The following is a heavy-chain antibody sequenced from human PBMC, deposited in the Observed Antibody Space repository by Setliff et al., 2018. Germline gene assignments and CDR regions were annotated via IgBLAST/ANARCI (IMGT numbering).Heavy chain of an antibody. CDR3: ARVGHSTYYNFWSGPRGYNWFDP. V-gene: IGHV4-39*01. CDR2: IYYSGSS. CDR1: SGSISSSSYY. D-gene: IGHD3-3*01. J-gene: IGHJ5*02. Sequence: SETLSLTCTVSSGSISSSSYYWGWIRQPPGKGLEWIGSIYYSGSSYYNPSLKSRVTISVDTSKNQFSLKLSPVTAADTAVYYCARVGHSTYYNFWSGPRGYNWFDPWGQGTLVTVSS.